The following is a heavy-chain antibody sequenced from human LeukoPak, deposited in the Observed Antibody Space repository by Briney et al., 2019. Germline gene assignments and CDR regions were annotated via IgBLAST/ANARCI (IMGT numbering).Heavy chain of an antibody. Sequence: PSETLSLTCAVYGGSFSGYYWRWLRQPPGKGLEWIGEINHSGSTNYNPSLKSRVTISVDTSKNQFSLKLSSVTAADTAVYYCARAPAGYCSSTSCPHFDYWGQGTLVTVSS. CDR2: INHSGST. CDR3: ARAPAGYCSSTSCPHFDY. V-gene: IGHV4-34*01. J-gene: IGHJ4*02. CDR1: GGSFSGYY. D-gene: IGHD2-2*03.